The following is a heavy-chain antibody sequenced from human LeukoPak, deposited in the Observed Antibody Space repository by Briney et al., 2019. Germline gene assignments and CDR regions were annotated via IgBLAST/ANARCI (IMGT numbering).Heavy chain of an antibody. V-gene: IGHV3-23*01. CDR3: AKSRRCSSTSCYAEILDY. CDR2: ISGSGGST. Sequence: GGSLRLSCAAFGFTFSSYAMSWVRQAPGKGLEWVSAISGSGGSTYYADSVKGRFTISRDNSKNTLYLQMNSLRAEDTAVYYCAKSRRCSSTSCYAEILDYWGQGTLVTVSS. CDR1: GFTFSSYA. J-gene: IGHJ4*02. D-gene: IGHD2-2*01.